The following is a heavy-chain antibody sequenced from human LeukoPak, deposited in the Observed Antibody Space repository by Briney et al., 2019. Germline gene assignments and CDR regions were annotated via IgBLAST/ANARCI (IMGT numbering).Heavy chain of an antibody. J-gene: IGHJ6*03. D-gene: IGHD2-2*01. V-gene: IGHV4-4*07. CDR1: GGSFTTYY. CDR2: IDSSGTT. Sequence: PSETLSLTCTVSGGSFTTYYWSWIRQPAGKGLEWIGHIDSSGTTNYNPSLKSRVTISVDTSKNQFSLKLSSVTAADTAVYYCARDMREGYFYYYMDVWGKGTTVTISS. CDR3: ARDMREGYFYYYMDV.